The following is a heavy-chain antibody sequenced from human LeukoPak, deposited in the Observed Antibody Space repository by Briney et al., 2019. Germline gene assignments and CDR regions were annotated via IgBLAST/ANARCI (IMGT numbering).Heavy chain of an antibody. CDR2: IFTGGTT. CDR1: GGSISSYY. Sequence: SETLSLTCTVSGGSISSYYWSWIRQPAGKGLQWIGRIFTGGTTNYNPSLQSRVTISMDTSKSQVSLRLRSVTAADTAVYYCARVVSSVYYYMDVWGKGTSVTVSS. V-gene: IGHV4-4*07. D-gene: IGHD2/OR15-2a*01. CDR3: ARVVSSVYYYMDV. J-gene: IGHJ6*03.